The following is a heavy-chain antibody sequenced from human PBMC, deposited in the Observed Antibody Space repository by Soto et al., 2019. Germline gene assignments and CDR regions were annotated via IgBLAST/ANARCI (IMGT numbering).Heavy chain of an antibody. D-gene: IGHD2-8*01. J-gene: IGHJ4*02. CDR2: ISHSGGTT. CDR1: RFDFGLSA. CDR3: VKGKGQQWFFES. V-gene: IGHV3-23*01. Sequence: GGSLRLSCVASRFDFGLSAFTWVRQAPGQGLEWVSSISHSGGTTYYADSVKGRFTISRDNSKDTLYLQMTGLRGEDTATNYCVKGKGQQWFFESWGQGTLVTVAS.